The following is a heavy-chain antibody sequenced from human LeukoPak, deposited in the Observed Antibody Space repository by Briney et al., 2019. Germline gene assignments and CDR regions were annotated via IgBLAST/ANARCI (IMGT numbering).Heavy chain of an antibody. J-gene: IGHJ4*02. V-gene: IGHV4-39*07. Sequence: SETLSLTCTVSGGSIRDTTYYWGWIRQPPGKGLEWIGSIYHSGSTYYNPSLKSRVTVSVDTSKNQFSLELSSVTAADTAVYYCARGQYSYGYEGGLDYWGQGTLVTVSS. CDR3: ARGQYSYGYEGGLDY. D-gene: IGHD5-18*01. CDR2: IYHSGST. CDR1: GGSIRDTTYY.